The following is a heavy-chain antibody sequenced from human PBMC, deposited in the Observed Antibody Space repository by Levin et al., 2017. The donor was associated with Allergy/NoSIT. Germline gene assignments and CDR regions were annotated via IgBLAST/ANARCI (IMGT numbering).Heavy chain of an antibody. D-gene: IGHD3-3*01. CDR3: ARDDTYYDFWSNSYYYAMDV. CDR1: GYSISSGYY. Sequence: SETLSLTCAVSGYSISSGYYWGWIRQPPGKGLEWIGSIYHSGSTYYNPSLKSRVTISVDTSKNQFSLKLSSVTAADTAVYYCARDDTYYDFWSNSYYYAMDVWGQGTTVTSP. J-gene: IGHJ6*02. V-gene: IGHV4-38-2*01. CDR2: IYHSGST.